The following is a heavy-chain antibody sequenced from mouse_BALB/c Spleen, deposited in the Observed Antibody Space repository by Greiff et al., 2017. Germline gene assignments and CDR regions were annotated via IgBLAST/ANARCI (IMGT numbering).Heavy chain of an antibody. Sequence: VQVVESGPGLVAPSQSLSITCTASGFSLTGYGVNWVRQPPGKGLEWLGMIWGDGSTDYNSALKSRLSISKDNSKSQVFLKMNSLQTDDTARYYCATYGNYGAMDYWGQGTSVTVSS. CDR2: IWGDGST. V-gene: IGHV2-6-7*01. CDR3: ATYGNYGAMDY. J-gene: IGHJ4*01. D-gene: IGHD2-1*01. CDR1: GFSLTGYG.